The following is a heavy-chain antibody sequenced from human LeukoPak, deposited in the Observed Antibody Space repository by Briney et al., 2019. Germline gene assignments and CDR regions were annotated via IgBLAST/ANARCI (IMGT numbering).Heavy chain of an antibody. V-gene: IGHV3-64D*06. Sequence: GGSLRLSCSASGFTFSRYAMHWVRKAPGKGLEYVSAISSNGGSTYYADSAKGRFTISRDNSRNTLHLQMSSLRVEDTAVYYCVKDSSSGSYFDYWGQGTLVTVSS. D-gene: IGHD3-10*01. CDR2: ISSNGGST. J-gene: IGHJ4*02. CDR3: VKDSSSGSYFDY. CDR1: GFTFSRYA.